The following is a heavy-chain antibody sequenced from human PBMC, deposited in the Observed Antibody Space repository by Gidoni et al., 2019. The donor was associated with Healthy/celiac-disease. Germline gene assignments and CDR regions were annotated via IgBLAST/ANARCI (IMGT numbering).Heavy chain of an antibody. CDR3: ARAHPIVGATFDY. J-gene: IGHJ4*02. V-gene: IGHV3-30*03. CDR2: ISYDGSNK. D-gene: IGHD1-26*01. CDR1: GFTFSSYG. Sequence: QVQLVESGGGVVQPGRSLRISCAASGFTFSSYGMHWVRQAPGKGLEWVAVISYDGSNKYYADSVKGRFTISRDNSKNTLYLQMNSLRAEDTAVYYCARAHPIVGATFDYWGQGTLVTVSS.